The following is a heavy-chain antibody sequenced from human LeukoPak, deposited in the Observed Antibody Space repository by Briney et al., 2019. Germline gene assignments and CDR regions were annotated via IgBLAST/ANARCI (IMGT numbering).Heavy chain of an antibody. CDR1: GGSVNTYY. CDR2: ISITEGT. V-gene: IGHV4-4*07. D-gene: IGHD3-9*01. CDR3: ARLRRDINDWHADDC. J-gene: IGHJ4*02. Sequence: PSETLSLTCSVSGGSVNTYYWSWIRQSAGKGLEWIGRISITEGTNYNPSLKSRVSMSVDASKNQVSLKLGSVTAADTAVYYCARLRRDINDWHADDCWGQGTLVTVSS.